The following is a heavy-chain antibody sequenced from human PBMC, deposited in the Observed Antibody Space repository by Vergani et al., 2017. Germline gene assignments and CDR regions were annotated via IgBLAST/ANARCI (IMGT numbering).Heavy chain of an antibody. D-gene: IGHD1-26*01. V-gene: IGHV1-69*12. CDR2: IIPIFGTA. CDR3: ARDGSGSYLDHDAFDI. J-gene: IGHJ3*02. Sequence: QVQLVQSGAEVKKPGSSVKVSCKASGGTFSSYAISWVRQAPGQGLEWMGGIIPIFGTANYAQKFQGRVTITADESTSTAYMELSRLRSEDTAVYYCARDGSGSYLDHDAFDIWGQGTMVTVSS. CDR1: GGTFSSYA.